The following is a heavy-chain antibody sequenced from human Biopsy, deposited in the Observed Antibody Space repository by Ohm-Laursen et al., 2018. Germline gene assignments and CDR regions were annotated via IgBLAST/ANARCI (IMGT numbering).Heavy chain of an antibody. CDR3: ARGEGSSWFDP. V-gene: IGHV1-69*01. D-gene: IGHD1-26*01. J-gene: IGHJ5*02. Sequence: SSVKVSCKASGDSFTSYAIGWVRQAPGQGLEWMGGIIPIPNVATYAQKFQGRITITADESTSTAYMELSSLTSDDTAVYFRARGEGSSWFDPWGHGTLVTVSS. CDR1: GDSFTSYA. CDR2: IIPIPNVA.